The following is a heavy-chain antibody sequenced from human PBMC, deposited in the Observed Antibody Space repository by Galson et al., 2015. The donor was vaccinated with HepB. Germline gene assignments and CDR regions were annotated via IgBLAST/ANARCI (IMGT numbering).Heavy chain of an antibody. CDR1: GFTFSDYN. CDR2: VSSTSSTI. V-gene: IGHV3-48*04. CDR3: ARGSGKFYSGSGSNFFDF. J-gene: IGHJ4*02. Sequence: SLRLSCAASGFTFSDYNMNWVRQAPGKGLEWISYVSSTSSTIYYADSVEGRFTISRDGPKNFVSLEMNSLRVEDTAMCYCARGSGKFYSGSGSNFFDFWGPGIQVTVSS. D-gene: IGHD3-10*01.